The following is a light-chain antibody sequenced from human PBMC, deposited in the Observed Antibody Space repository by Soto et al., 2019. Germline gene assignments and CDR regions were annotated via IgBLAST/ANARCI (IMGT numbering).Light chain of an antibody. CDR2: HVN. J-gene: IGLJ2*01. CDR3: SAYGGNADVV. V-gene: IGLV2-11*01. CDR1: SSNVGAYTF. Sequence: QSVLTQPRSVSGSPGQSVTISCTGTSSNVGAYTFVSWYQQHPGKAPNLIIYHVNKRPAGVPDRFSGSKSGNTASLTISGLQAEDESVYYCSAYGGNADVVFGGGTKLTVL.